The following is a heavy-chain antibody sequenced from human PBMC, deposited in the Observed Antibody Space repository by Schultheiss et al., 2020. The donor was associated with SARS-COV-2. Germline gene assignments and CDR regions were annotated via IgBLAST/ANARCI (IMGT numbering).Heavy chain of an antibody. V-gene: IGHV4-30-4*02. CDR2: IYYSGST. CDR1: GGSISSGGYY. CDR3: ARGPGGGLRFLATLDP. D-gene: IGHD3-3*01. J-gene: IGHJ5*02. Sequence: SETLSLTCAVSGGSISSGGYYWSWIRQPPGKGLEWIGYIYYSGSTYYNPSLKSRVTISVDTSKNQFSLKLSSVTAADTAVYYCARGPGGGLRFLATLDPWGQGTLVTVSS.